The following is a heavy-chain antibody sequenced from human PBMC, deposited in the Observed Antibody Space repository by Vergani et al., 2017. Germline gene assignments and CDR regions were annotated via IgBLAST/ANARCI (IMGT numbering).Heavy chain of an antibody. CDR3: ARDNIVVVVAATRGYYYGMDV. Sequence: QVQLQESGPGLVKPSETLSLTCTVSGGSISSYYWSWIRQPPGKGLEWIGYIYYSGSTNYNPSLKSRVTISVDTSKNQFSLKLSSVTAADTAVYYCARDNIVVVVAATRGYYYGMDVWGQGTTVTVSS. CDR1: GGSISSYY. J-gene: IGHJ6*02. D-gene: IGHD2-15*01. V-gene: IGHV4-59*01. CDR2: IYYSGST.